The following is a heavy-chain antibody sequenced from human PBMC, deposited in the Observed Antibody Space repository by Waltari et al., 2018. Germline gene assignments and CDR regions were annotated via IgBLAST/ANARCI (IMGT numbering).Heavy chain of an antibody. CDR2: IQSNGRET. J-gene: IGHJ5*02. D-gene: IGHD1-20*01. CDR1: GFTFTSYW. V-gene: IGHV3-74*01. CDR3: AKPFYNWDDPLVS. Sequence: EVQLVESGGGLVQSGGSLSLSCAASGFTFTSYWRHWVRQAPGQGLEWVSRIQSNGRETNYADSVKGRFSISRDNARSTLYLQMNSLRVEDTAVYYCAKPFYNWDDPLVSWGQGTLVTVSS.